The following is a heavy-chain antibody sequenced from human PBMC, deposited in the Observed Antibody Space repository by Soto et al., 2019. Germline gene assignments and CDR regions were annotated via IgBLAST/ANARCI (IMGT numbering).Heavy chain of an antibody. CDR3: AIGIAAAGTSSNWFDP. CDR1: GGSFSGYY. D-gene: IGHD6-13*01. Sequence: TSETLSLTCAVYGGSFSGYYWSWIRQPPGKGLEWMGEINHSGSTNYNPSLKSRVTISVDTSKNQFSLKRSSVTAADTAVYYCAIGIAAAGTSSNWFDPWGQETLVTFSS. J-gene: IGHJ5*02. V-gene: IGHV4-34*01. CDR2: INHSGST.